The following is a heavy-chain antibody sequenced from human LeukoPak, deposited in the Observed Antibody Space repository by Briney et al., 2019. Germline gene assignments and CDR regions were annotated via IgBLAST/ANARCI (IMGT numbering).Heavy chain of an antibody. CDR3: ATGSPLVLRYFDWLLVY. CDR2: FDPEDGET. J-gene: IGHJ4*02. Sequence: ASVTVSCKVSGYTFTELSMHWVRQAPGKGLEWMGGFDPEDGETIYAQKFQGRVTMTEDTSTDTAYMELSSLRSEDTAVYYCATGSPLVLRYFDWLLVYWGQGTLVTVSS. V-gene: IGHV1-24*01. CDR1: GYTFTELS. D-gene: IGHD3-9*01.